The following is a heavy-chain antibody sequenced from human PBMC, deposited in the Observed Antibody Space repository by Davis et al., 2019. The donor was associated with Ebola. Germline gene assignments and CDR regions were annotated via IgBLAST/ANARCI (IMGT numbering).Heavy chain of an antibody. D-gene: IGHD4-17*01. CDR2: IWYDGSNK. CDR1: GLTFSRHG. Sequence: GGSLRLSCVASGLTFSRHGMHWVRQAPGKGLEWVAVIWYDGSNKYYADSVKGRFTISRDNSKNTLYLQMNSLRAEDTAVYYCARDPSSLYGDYARGMDVWGKGTTVTVSS. J-gene: IGHJ6*04. CDR3: ARDPSSLYGDYARGMDV. V-gene: IGHV3-33*01.